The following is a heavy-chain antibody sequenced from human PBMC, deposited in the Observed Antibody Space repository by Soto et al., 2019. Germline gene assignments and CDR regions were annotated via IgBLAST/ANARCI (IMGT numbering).Heavy chain of an antibody. CDR1: GGSFSGYY. D-gene: IGHD3-22*01. CDR3: ARGWGYDSSGYYSDY. CDR2: INHSGST. J-gene: IGHJ4*02. V-gene: IGHV4-34*01. Sequence: PSETLSLTCAVYGGSFSGYYWSWIRQPPGKGLEWIGEINHSGSTNYNPSLKSRVTISVDTSKNQFSLKLSSVTAADTAVYYCARGWGYDSSGYYSDYWGKGTLVTVSS.